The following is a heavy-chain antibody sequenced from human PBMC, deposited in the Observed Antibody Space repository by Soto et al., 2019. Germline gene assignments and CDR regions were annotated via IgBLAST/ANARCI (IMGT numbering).Heavy chain of an antibody. D-gene: IGHD3-3*01. CDR3: AKDIDYDFWSGSFDP. CDR2: ISGGGGST. Sequence: GGSLRLSCAASGFTFSSYAMSWVRQAPGKGLEWVSAISGGGGSTYHADSVKGRFTISRDNSKNTLYLQMSSLRADDTAVYYCAKDIDYDFWSGSFDPWGQGTLVTVSS. CDR1: GFTFSSYA. J-gene: IGHJ5*02. V-gene: IGHV3-23*01.